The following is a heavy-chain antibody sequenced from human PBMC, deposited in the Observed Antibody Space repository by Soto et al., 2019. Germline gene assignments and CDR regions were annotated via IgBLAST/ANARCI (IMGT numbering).Heavy chain of an antibody. V-gene: IGHV4-59*08. CDR3: ARRCGSCFAY. Sequence: QVQLQESGPGLVKPSETLSLTCTVAGGSIRSYYWCWIRQPPGEGLEWSGYSYYSGSTNYNPSLKSRVTISVDTSKDQFPLKLRSVTAADTAGYYGARRCGSCFAYWGQGTLVTVSS. CDR2: SYYSGST. J-gene: IGHJ4*02. D-gene: IGHD1-26*01. CDR1: GGSIRSYY.